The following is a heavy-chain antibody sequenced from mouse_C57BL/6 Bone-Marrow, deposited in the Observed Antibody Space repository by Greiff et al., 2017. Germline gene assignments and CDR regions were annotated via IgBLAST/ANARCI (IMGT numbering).Heavy chain of an antibody. J-gene: IGHJ1*03. CDR1: GYTFTGYW. D-gene: IGHD1-1*01. Sequence: VQLQESGAELMKPGASVKLSCKATGYTFTGYWIEWVKQRPGHGLEWIGEILPGSGSTNYNEKFKGKATFTADTSSNTAYMQLSSLTTEDSAIYYCARPFYYYGSRDWYFDVWGTGTTVTVSS. V-gene: IGHV1-9*01. CDR2: ILPGSGST. CDR3: ARPFYYYGSRDWYFDV.